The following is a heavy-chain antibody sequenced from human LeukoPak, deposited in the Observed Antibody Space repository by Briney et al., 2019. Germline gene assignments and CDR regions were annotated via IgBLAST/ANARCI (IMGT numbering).Heavy chain of an antibody. D-gene: IGHD3-10*01. V-gene: IGHV4-61*01. CDR2: IYYSGST. Sequence: SETLSLTCTVSGGSVSSGSYYWSWIRQPPGKGLEWIGYIYYSGSTNYNPSLKSRVTISVDTSKNQFSLKLSSVTAADTAVYYCARDLLTMVRGVMVGWFDPWGRGTLVTVSS. CDR3: ARDLLTMVRGVMVGWFDP. CDR1: GGSVSSGSYY. J-gene: IGHJ5*02.